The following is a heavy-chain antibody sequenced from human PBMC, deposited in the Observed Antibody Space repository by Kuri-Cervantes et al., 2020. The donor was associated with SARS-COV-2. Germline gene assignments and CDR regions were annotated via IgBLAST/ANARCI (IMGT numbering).Heavy chain of an antibody. V-gene: IGHV3-74*01. CDR1: GFTFSGHW. J-gene: IGHJ4*02. CDR3: ARGSYYYDSSRGDDY. Sequence: GESLKISCAASGFTFSGHWIHWVRQAPGKGLVWVSRINPDGSYTNNADSVKGRFTLSRDNAKNMLFLQMNSLRAEDTAVYYCARGSYYYDSSRGDDYWGQGTLVTVSS. D-gene: IGHD3-22*01. CDR2: INPDGSYT.